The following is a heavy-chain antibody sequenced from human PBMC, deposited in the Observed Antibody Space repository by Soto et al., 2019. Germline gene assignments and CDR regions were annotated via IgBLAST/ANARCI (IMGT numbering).Heavy chain of an antibody. V-gene: IGHV4-39*01. CDR2: IYYSGST. J-gene: IGHJ5*02. D-gene: IGHD3-3*01. Sequence: QLQLQESGPGLVKPSETLSLTCTVSGGSISSSSYYWGWIRQPPGKGLEWIGSIYYSGSTYYNPSLKSRVTISVDTSKNQFSLKLSSVTAADTAVYYCARYGLDFWSGSKYNWFDPWGQGTLVTVSS. CDR1: GGSISSSSYY. CDR3: ARYGLDFWSGSKYNWFDP.